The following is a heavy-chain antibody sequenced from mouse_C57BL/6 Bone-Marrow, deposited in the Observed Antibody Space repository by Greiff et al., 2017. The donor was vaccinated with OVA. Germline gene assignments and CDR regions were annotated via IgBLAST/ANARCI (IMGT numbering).Heavy chain of an antibody. CDR1: GYTFTSYW. CDR2: IYPGSGST. D-gene: IGHD2-3*01. Sequence: VQLQQPGAELVKPRASVKMSCKASGYTFTSYWITWVKQRPGQGLEWIGDIYPGSGSTNYNEKFKSKATLTVDTSSSTAYMQLSSLTSEDSAVYYCAREDGYYSWFAYWGQGTLVTVSA. V-gene: IGHV1-55*01. J-gene: IGHJ3*01. CDR3: AREDGYYSWFAY.